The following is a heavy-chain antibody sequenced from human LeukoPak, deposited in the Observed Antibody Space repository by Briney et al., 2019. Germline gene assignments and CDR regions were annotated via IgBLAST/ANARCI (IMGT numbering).Heavy chain of an antibody. Sequence: PGGSLRLSCAASGFTFSSYAMHWVRQAPGKGLEWVAVISYDGSNKYYADSVKGRFTISRDNSKNTLYLQMNSLRAEDTAVYYCARDRKIMIVVVINPPENYYGMDVWGQGTTVTVSS. CDR2: ISYDGSNK. V-gene: IGHV3-30-3*01. J-gene: IGHJ6*02. CDR1: GFTFSSYA. CDR3: ARDRKIMIVVVINPPENYYGMDV. D-gene: IGHD3-22*01.